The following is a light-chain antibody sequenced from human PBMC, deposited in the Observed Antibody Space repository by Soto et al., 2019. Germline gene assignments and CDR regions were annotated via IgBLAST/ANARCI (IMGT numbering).Light chain of an antibody. J-gene: IGKJ5*01. CDR2: GAS. CDR3: QQLNAYPLT. CDR1: QGISSY. Sequence: DLQLTQSPSFLSASVGDRVTITCRASQGISSYLAWFQQKPGRAPNLLIYGASTLQSGVLSRFSGSGSGTDFTLTISNLQPEDFATYYCQQLNAYPLTFGQGTRLEIK. V-gene: IGKV1-9*01.